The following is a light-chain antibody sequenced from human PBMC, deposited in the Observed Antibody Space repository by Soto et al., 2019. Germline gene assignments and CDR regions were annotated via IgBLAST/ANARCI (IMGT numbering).Light chain of an antibody. V-gene: IGKV3-20*01. J-gene: IGKJ1*01. CDR1: QSVSSSH. Sequence: ENVLTQSPRTLSLSPGGRATLSCAARQSVSSSHLAWYQQKPRQAPRILLFGASSRAAGSTDRCSGSGSGTDFTLPISSMEHADFAVYYCQQYDGSPPWTFGQGTKVDIK. CDR2: GAS. CDR3: QQYDGSPPWT.